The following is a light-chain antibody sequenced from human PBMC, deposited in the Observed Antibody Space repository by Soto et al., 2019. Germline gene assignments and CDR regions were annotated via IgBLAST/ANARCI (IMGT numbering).Light chain of an antibody. CDR1: QSVSSN. CDR3: QQYNNWHKT. V-gene: IGKV3-15*01. J-gene: IGKJ1*01. Sequence: ETVMTQSPATLSVSPGERATLSCRASQSVSSNLAWYQQKPGQAPRLLIYGASTRATGIPARFSGSGSGTEFTLTISSLQSEDFAVYSCQQYNNWHKTFGQGTKV. CDR2: GAS.